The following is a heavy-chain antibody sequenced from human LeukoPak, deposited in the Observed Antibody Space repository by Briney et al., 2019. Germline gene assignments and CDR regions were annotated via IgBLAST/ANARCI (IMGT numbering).Heavy chain of an antibody. CDR1: GYSISSGYY. CDR3: ARDRSADGDNWFDP. Sequence: SETLSLTCTVSGYSISSGYYWGWIRQPPGKGLEWIGSIYHSGSTYYNPSLKSRVTISVDTSKNQFSLKLSSVTAADTAVYYCARDRSADGDNWFDPWGQGTLVTVSS. J-gene: IGHJ5*02. D-gene: IGHD6-13*01. V-gene: IGHV4-38-2*02. CDR2: IYHSGST.